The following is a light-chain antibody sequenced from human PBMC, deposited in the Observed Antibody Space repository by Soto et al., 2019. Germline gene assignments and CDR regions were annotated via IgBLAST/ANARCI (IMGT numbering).Light chain of an antibody. CDR1: QHVATN. Sequence: EIVMTQTPVTLSVSPGERATLSCRASQHVATNLAWYQQKPGQAPRLLIYGASTRATGIPARFSGSGSGTAFPLTISRLQSDDFAVYYCQQYTTWPPWTFGQGTKVDFK. CDR3: QQYTTWPPWT. CDR2: GAS. J-gene: IGKJ1*01. V-gene: IGKV3-15*01.